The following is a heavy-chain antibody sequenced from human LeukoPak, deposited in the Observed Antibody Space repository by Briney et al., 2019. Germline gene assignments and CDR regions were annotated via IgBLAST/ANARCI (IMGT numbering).Heavy chain of an antibody. J-gene: IGHJ4*02. Sequence: GASVKVSCKASGYTFTGYYMHWVRQAPGQGLEWMGWISAYNGNTNYAQKLQGRVTMTTDTSTSTAYMELRSLRSDDTAVYYCARAVYYDSSGYYYPTDYWGQGTLVTVSS. D-gene: IGHD3-22*01. V-gene: IGHV1-18*04. CDR2: ISAYNGNT. CDR3: ARAVYYDSSGYYYPTDY. CDR1: GYTFTGYY.